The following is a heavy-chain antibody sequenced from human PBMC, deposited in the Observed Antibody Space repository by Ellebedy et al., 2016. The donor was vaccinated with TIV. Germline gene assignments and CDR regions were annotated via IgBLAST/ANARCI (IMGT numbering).Heavy chain of an antibody. CDR3: ARDALDY. CDR2: ISGSGGST. J-gene: IGHJ4*02. CDR1: GFTFSSYA. Sequence: GESLKISXAASGFTFSSYAMSWVRQAPGKGLEWVSAISGSGGSTYYADSVKGRFTISRDNAKNSLYLQMNSLKTEDTAVYYCARDALDYWGQGTLVTVSS. V-gene: IGHV3-23*01.